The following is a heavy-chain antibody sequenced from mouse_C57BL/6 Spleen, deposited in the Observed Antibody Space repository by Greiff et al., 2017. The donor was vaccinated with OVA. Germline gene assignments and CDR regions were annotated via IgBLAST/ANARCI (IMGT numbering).Heavy chain of an antibody. CDR3: TRAPYGNPYYFDY. V-gene: IGHV1-15*01. CDR2: IDPETGGT. J-gene: IGHJ2*01. CDR1: GYTFTDYE. Sequence: QVQLKESGAELVRPGASVTLSCKASGYTFTDYEMHWVQQTPVHGLEWIGAIDPETGGTAYNQKFKGKAILTADKSSSTAYMELRSLTSEDSAVYYCTRAPYGNPYYFDYWGQGTTLTVSS. D-gene: IGHD2-1*01.